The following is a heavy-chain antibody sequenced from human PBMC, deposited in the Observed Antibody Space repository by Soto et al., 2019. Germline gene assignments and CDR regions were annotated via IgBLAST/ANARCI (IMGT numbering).Heavy chain of an antibody. Sequence: QITLKESGPTLVKPTQTVTLTCTFSGFSLSTAVGVGWIRQPPGKALEWLVVIYRDDDKRYSPSLKSRLTITKDTSKNQVVLTMTNMDPVDTATYYCAHINVYDPYSDYWGRGTLVTVSS. D-gene: IGHD5-12*01. V-gene: IGHV2-5*02. CDR2: IYRDDDK. CDR1: GFSLSTAVG. J-gene: IGHJ4*02. CDR3: AHINVYDPYSDY.